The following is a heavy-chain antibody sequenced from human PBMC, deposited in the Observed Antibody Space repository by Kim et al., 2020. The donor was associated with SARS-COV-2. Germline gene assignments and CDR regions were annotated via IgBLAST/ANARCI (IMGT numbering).Heavy chain of an antibody. Sequence: SETLSLTCTVSGGSISSSSYYWGWIRQPPGKGLEWIGSIYYSGSTYYNPSLKSRVTISVDTSKNQFSLKLSSVTAADTAVYYCARDPPASEWELGGYWG. CDR1: GGSISSSSYY. CDR3: ARDPPASEWELGGY. V-gene: IGHV4-39*07. J-gene: IGHJ4*01. D-gene: IGHD1-26*01. CDR2: IYYSGST.